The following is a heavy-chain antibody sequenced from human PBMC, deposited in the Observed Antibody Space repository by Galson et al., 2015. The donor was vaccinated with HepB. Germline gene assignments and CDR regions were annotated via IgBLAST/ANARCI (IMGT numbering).Heavy chain of an antibody. J-gene: IGHJ5*02. Sequence: SLRLSCAASGFTFSSYAMHWVRQAPGKGLEWVADISYDGSNKYYADSVKGRFTISRDNSKNTLYLQMNSLRAEDTAVYYCIVFVRGPTNWFDPWGQGTLVTVSS. V-gene: IGHV3-30-3*01. CDR3: IVFVRGPTNWFDP. CDR2: ISYDGSNK. CDR1: GFTFSSYA. D-gene: IGHD2-15*01.